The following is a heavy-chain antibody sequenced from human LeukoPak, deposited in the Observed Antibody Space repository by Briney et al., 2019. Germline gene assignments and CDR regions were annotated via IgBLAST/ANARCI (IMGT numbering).Heavy chain of an antibody. CDR2: INSDGSST. CDR1: GFTFSIYW. V-gene: IGHV3-74*01. CDR3: ARVFDSGTLADDAFYI. D-gene: IGHD1-26*01. Sequence: GGSLRLSGAASGFTFSIYWMPWVRQAPGKGLVWVSRINSDGSSTSYADSVKGRFTISRDNAKNTLYLQMNSLRAEDTAVYYCARVFDSGTLADDAFYIWGQGTMLTVSS. J-gene: IGHJ3*02.